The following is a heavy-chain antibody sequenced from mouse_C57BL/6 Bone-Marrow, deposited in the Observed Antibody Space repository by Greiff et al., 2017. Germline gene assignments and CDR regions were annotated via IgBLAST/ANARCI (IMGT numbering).Heavy chain of an antibody. CDR1: GYTFTSYG. D-gene: IGHD1-1*01. CDR2: IYPRSGNT. J-gene: IGHJ4*01. Sequence: QVQLQQSGAELARPGASVKLSCKASGYTFTSYGISWVKQRTGQGLEWIGEIYPRSGNTYYNEKFKGKATLTADKSSSTAYMELRSLTSEAAAVYFCEKVTTVPGYYYAMDYWGQGTSVTVSS. V-gene: IGHV1-81*01. CDR3: EKVTTVPGYYYAMDY.